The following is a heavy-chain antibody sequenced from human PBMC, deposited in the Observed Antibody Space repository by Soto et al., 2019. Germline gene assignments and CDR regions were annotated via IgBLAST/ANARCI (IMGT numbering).Heavy chain of an antibody. CDR1: GGSFSGYY. Sequence: QVQLQQWGAGLLKPSETLSLTCVVYGGSFSGYYWSWIRQSPGKGLAWLGGINHRGSNNYNPSLESRVTISVDTSKNQFSLKLPSVTAADTAMYYCARDGFCTSTTCRVGNWFDPWGQGTLVTVSS. CDR2: INHRGSN. V-gene: IGHV4-34*01. J-gene: IGHJ5*02. D-gene: IGHD2-2*01. CDR3: ARDGFCTSTTCRVGNWFDP.